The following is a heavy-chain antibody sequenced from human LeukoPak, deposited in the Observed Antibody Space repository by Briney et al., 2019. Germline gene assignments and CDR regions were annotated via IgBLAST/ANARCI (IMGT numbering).Heavy chain of an antibody. V-gene: IGHV4-59*12. J-gene: IGHJ6*03. CDR1: GGSISGYY. CDR3: ARDKIRGSYFYYYMDV. Sequence: SETLSLTCTVSGGSISGYYWSWIRQPPGKGLEWIGYIYYSGNTNYNPSLKSRVTMSVDTSKNQFSLKLTSVTAADTAVYYCARDKIRGSYFYYYMDVWGKGTTVTVSS. CDR2: IYYSGNT.